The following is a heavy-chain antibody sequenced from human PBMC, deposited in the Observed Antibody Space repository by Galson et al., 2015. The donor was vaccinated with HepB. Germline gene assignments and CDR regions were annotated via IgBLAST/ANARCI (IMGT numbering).Heavy chain of an antibody. J-gene: IGHJ5*02. CDR1: GSTFSDYS. V-gene: IGHV3-11*01. CDR2: VSDSGTTT. D-gene: IGHD1-1*01. CDR3: ARTTLGWFDP. Sequence: SLRLSCAASGSTFSDYSMTWIRQAPGKGLEWLSYVSDSGTTTFYADSVRGRFTISRDNAKNSLYLRLNSLRAEDTAVYYCARTTLGWFDPWGQGTLVTVSS.